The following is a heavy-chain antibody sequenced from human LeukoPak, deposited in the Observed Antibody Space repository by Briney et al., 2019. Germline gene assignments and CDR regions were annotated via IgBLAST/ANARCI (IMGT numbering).Heavy chain of an antibody. CDR3: AKSQGVYYYYYMDV. D-gene: IGHD3-16*01. CDR1: GFTFSSYA. CDR2: ISGSGGST. V-gene: IGHV3-23*01. J-gene: IGHJ6*03. Sequence: GGSLRLSCAASGFTFSSYAMSWVRQAPGKGLEWVSAISGSGGSTYYADSVKGRFTISRDNSKNTLYLQMNSLRAEDTAVYYCAKSQGVYYYYYMDVWGKGTTVTVSS.